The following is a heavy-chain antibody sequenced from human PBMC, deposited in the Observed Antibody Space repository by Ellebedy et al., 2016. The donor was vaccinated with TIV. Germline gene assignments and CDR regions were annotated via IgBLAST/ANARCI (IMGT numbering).Heavy chain of an antibody. CDR3: ARAVFGTKFDV. Sequence: MPSETLSLTCAVYGGAFSGNYWSWIRQPPGKGLEWIGTFNHSGSTNYNPSLKSRVTISVDTSKNQLSLKLSSVTAADTAVYYCARAVFGTKFDVWGQGTTVTVSS. CDR1: GGAFSGNY. D-gene: IGHD1-14*01. J-gene: IGHJ6*02. CDR2: FNHSGST. V-gene: IGHV4-34*01.